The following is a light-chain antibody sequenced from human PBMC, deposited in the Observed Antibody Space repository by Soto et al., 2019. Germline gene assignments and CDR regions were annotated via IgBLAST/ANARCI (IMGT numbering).Light chain of an antibody. CDR3: QFYGDPSKT. V-gene: IGKV3-20*01. Sequence: IVLTQSPGTLSLSPVERATLSFRASQIVGGDTLAWFQQRPGQAPRLVIYDASTRATGIPDRFTGSGSGTDFTLTISRLEPEDFAVYYCQFYGDPSKTFGQGTKVDI. J-gene: IGKJ1*01. CDR2: DAS. CDR1: QIVGGDT.